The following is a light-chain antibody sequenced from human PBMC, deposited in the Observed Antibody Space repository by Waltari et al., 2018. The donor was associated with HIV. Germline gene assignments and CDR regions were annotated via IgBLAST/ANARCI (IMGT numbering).Light chain of an antibody. V-gene: IGKV2D-29*02. Sequence: DIVMTQTPLSLSVTPGQPASISCQSTQSLLHSDGKTYLYWYLQKPGQSPQLLIYEVSNRFCGVPDKFSGSGSGTDFTLKISRVETEDIGVYYCRQSIQLPCTFGPGTKVDI. J-gene: IGKJ3*01. CDR3: RQSIQLPCT. CDR1: QSLLHSDGKTY. CDR2: EVS.